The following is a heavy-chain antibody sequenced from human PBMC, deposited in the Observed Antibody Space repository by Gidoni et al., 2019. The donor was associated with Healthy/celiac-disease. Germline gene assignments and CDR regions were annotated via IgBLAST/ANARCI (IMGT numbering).Heavy chain of an antibody. CDR2: ISYDGSNK. J-gene: IGHJ4*02. Sequence: QVQLVESGGGVVQPGRALRPACAASAFTFSSYAMQWVRQAPGKGLEWVAVISYDGSNKYSADSVKGRFTISRDNSKNTLYLQMNSLRAEDTAVYYCARDGRRYYDSSGPLDYWGREPWSPSPQ. D-gene: IGHD3-22*01. V-gene: IGHV3-30*04. CDR1: AFTFSSYA. CDR3: ARDGRRYYDSSGPLDY.